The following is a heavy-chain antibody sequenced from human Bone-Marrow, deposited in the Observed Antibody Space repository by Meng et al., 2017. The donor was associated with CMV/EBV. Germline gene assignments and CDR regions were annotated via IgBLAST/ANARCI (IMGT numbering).Heavy chain of an antibody. Sequence: SETLSLTCTVSGGSVSSGSYYWSWIRQPPGKGLEWIGYIYYSGSTNYNPSLKSRVTISVDTSKNQFSLKLSSVTAADTAVYYCARSNSPEVYFDYWGQGTLVTVSS. CDR1: GGSVSSGSYY. CDR3: ARSNSPEVYFDY. CDR2: IYYSGST. V-gene: IGHV4-61*01. J-gene: IGHJ4*02. D-gene: IGHD4-23*01.